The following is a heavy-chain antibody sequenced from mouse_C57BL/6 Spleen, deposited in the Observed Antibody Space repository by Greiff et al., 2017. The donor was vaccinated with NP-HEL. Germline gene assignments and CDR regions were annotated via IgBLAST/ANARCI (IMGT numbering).Heavy chain of an antibody. D-gene: IGHD2-4*01. CDR3: ARGDYGGGRETFDY. V-gene: IGHV1-74*01. CDR1: GYTFTSYW. CDR2: IHPSDSDT. Sequence: QVQLQQPGAELVKPGASVKVSCKASGYTFTSYWMHWVKQRPGQGLEWIGRIHPSDSDTNYNQKFKGKATLTVDKSSSTAYMQLSSLTSEDSAVYYCARGDYGGGRETFDYWGQSTTLTVSS. J-gene: IGHJ2*01.